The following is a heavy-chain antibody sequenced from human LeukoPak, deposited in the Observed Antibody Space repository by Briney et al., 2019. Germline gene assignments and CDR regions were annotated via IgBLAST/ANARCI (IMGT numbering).Heavy chain of an antibody. D-gene: IGHD3-10*01. J-gene: IGHJ4*02. CDR3: ARVRSYGSGSYEFDY. CDR2: IHTSGRT. Sequence: SETLSLTCTVSGGSISSYYWSWIRQPAGKGLEWIGRIHTSGRTNYNPSLKSRVTMSGDTSKNQFSLKLSSVTAADTAVYYCARVRSYGSGSYEFDYWGQGTLVTVSS. CDR1: GGSISSYY. V-gene: IGHV4-4*07.